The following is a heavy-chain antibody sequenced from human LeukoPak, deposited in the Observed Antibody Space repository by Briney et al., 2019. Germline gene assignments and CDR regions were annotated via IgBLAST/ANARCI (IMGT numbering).Heavy chain of an antibody. D-gene: IGHD1-1*01. Sequence: GGSLRLSCAVSGFSVSRNYMTWVRLAPGKGLQWVSVIYGGGGVTYYADSVRGRFTISRDNSENRLYLQMNSLRADDTAVYYCARAPYIPRGTGYFYYYMDVWGKGTTVTVSS. J-gene: IGHJ6*03. CDR3: ARAPYIPRGTGYFYYYMDV. CDR1: GFSVSRNY. V-gene: IGHV3-53*01. CDR2: IYGGGGVT.